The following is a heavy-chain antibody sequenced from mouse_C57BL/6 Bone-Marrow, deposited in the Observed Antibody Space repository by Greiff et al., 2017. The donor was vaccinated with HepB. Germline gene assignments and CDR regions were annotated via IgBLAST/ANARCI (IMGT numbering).Heavy chain of an antibody. CDR3: ADYYGSSPWFAY. Sequence: VQVVESGPELVKPGASVKISCKASGYAFSSSWMNWVKQRPGKGLEWIGRIYPGDGDTNYNGKFKGKATLTADKSSSTAYMQLSSLTSEDSAVYFCADYYGSSPWFAYWGQGTLVTVSA. D-gene: IGHD1-1*01. CDR2: IYPGDGDT. CDR1: GYAFSSSW. V-gene: IGHV1-82*01. J-gene: IGHJ3*01.